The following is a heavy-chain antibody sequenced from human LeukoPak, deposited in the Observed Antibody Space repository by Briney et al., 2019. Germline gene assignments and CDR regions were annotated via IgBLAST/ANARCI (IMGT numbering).Heavy chain of an antibody. Sequence: PGGSLRLSCAASGFTFSNAWMSWVRQAPGKGLEWVGRIKSKTDGGTTDYAAPVKGRFTISRDDSKNTLYLQMNSLKTEDTAVYYCTTADNWNDRFDYWGQGTLVTVSP. CDR1: GFTFSNAW. CDR3: TTADNWNDRFDY. V-gene: IGHV3-15*01. D-gene: IGHD1-1*01. CDR2: IKSKTDGGTT. J-gene: IGHJ4*02.